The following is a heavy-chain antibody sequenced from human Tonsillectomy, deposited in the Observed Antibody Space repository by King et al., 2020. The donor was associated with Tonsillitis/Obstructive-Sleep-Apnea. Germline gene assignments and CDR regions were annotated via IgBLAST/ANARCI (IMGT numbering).Heavy chain of an antibody. J-gene: IGHJ4*02. Sequence: VQLVESGGGLVQPGGSLRLSCAASGFTVSSNYMTWVRQAPGKGLEWVSLIYSGGSTYYTDSVKERFTISRDNSKNTLYLQMNSLRAEDTAVYYCATDFWSRNHFDHWGQGTLVTVSS. CDR3: ATDFWSRNHFDH. V-gene: IGHV3-66*01. CDR2: IYSGGST. CDR1: GFTVSSNY. D-gene: IGHD3-3*01.